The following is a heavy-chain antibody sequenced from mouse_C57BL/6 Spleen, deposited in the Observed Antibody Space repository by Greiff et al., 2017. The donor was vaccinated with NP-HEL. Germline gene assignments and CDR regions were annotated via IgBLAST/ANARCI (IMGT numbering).Heavy chain of an antibody. V-gene: IGHV1-26*01. D-gene: IGHD1-1*01. Sequence: EVKLQQSGPELVKPGASVKISCKASGYTFTDYYMNWVKQSHGKSLEWIGDINPNNGGTSYNQKFKGKATLTVDKSSSTAYMELRSLTSEDSAVYYCASLIRTGYFDVWGTGTTVTVSS. CDR3: ASLIRTGYFDV. CDR1: GYTFTDYY. J-gene: IGHJ1*03. CDR2: INPNNGGT.